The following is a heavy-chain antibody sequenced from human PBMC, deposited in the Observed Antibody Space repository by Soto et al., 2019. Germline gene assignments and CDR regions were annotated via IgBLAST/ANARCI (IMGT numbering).Heavy chain of an antibody. CDR2: IIPIFGTP. CDR3: ARDDTVVLPAVPLTGYYYGMDV. J-gene: IGHJ6*02. V-gene: IGHV1-69*01. CDR1: GGTFSRHA. Sequence: QVQLVQSGAELRKPGSSVRVSCKASGGTFSRHAISWVRQAPGQRLEWMGGIIPIFGTPNYAQKFEGRVTITADESTNTAYMELSSLRSEDTAVYFCARDDTVVLPAVPLTGYYYGMDVWGQGTAVTVSS. D-gene: IGHD3-10*01.